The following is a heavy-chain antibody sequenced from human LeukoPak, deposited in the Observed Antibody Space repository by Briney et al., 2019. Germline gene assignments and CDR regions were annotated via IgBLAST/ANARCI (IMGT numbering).Heavy chain of an antibody. J-gene: IGHJ4*02. Sequence: GRSLRLSCAASGFTFSSYAMRWGRRAPGKRVERVAVISYDGSNKYYADSVKGRFTISRDNSKNTLYLQMNSLRAEDTAVYYCARAGFLEWLLIDYWGQGTLVTVSS. CDR3: ARAGFLEWLLIDY. CDR2: ISYDGSNK. CDR1: GFTFSSYA. D-gene: IGHD3-3*01. V-gene: IGHV3-30*01.